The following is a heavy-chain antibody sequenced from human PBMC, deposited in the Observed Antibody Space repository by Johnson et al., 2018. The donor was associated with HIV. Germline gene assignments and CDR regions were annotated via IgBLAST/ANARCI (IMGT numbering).Heavy chain of an antibody. D-gene: IGHD1-26*01. CDR2: IGSAGDT. CDR3: AKGGGSYSDAFDI. J-gene: IGHJ3*02. V-gene: IGHV3-13*01. Sequence: VQLVESGGGVVQPGRSLRLSCAASGFTFRNYDMHWVRQATVKSLEWVSAIGSAGDTYYSGSVKGRFTISRDNSKNTLYLQMNSLRAEDTAVYYCAKGGGSYSDAFDIWGQGTMVTVSS. CDR1: GFTFRNYD.